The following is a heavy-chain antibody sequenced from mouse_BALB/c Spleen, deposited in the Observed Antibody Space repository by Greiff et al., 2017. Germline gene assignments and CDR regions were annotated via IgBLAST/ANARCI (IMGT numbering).Heavy chain of an antibody. V-gene: IGHV5-9-3*01. Sequence: EVQRVESGGGLVKPGGSLKLSCAASGFTFSSYAMSWVRQTPEKRLEWVATISSGGSYTYYPDSVKGRFTISRDNAKNTLYLQMSSLRSEDTAMYYCARRSITTVVATRYFDVWGAGTTVTVSS. J-gene: IGHJ1*01. CDR3: ARRSITTVVATRYFDV. CDR2: ISSGGSYT. D-gene: IGHD1-1*01. CDR1: GFTFSSYA.